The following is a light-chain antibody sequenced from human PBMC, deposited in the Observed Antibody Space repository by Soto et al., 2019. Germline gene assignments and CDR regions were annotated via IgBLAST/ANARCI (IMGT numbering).Light chain of an antibody. J-gene: IGKJ2*01. Sequence: DIQMTQSPSSLSASVGDRVTITCRASQSISNYLNWYQQKPGKAPKLLIYAASSLQSGVPSRFSGSGSGTNFTLTSSSLQPEDFATYYCQQSYSTPRTFGQGTNLEIK. CDR2: AAS. CDR1: QSISNY. CDR3: QQSYSTPRT. V-gene: IGKV1-39*01.